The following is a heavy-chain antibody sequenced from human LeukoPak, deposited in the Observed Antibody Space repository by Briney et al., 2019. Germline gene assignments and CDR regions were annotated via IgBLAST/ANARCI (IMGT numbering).Heavy chain of an antibody. D-gene: IGHD6-13*01. CDR3: ANPPFIAGYYYGMDV. Sequence: PGGSLRLSCAASGFTFSSYAMSWVRQAPGKGLEWVSTISGSGGSTYYADSVKGRFTISRDNSKNTLYLQMNSLRAEDTAVYYCANPPFIAGYYYGMDVWGQGTTVTVSS. V-gene: IGHV3-23*01. CDR2: ISGSGGST. J-gene: IGHJ6*02. CDR1: GFTFSSYA.